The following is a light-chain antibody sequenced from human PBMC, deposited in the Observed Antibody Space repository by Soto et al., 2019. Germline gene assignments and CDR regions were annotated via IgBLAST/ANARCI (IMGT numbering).Light chain of an antibody. CDR1: QSVSTSD. Sequence: EIVLTQSPGTLSLSPGERATLSCRASQSVSTSDFAWYQQKPGQAPRLLMYGASHRASGIPDRFSGSGSGTDFTLTISRLEPEDFAVYCCQQYDRSLTFGGGTKVDIK. CDR2: GAS. V-gene: IGKV3-20*01. J-gene: IGKJ4*01. CDR3: QQYDRSLT.